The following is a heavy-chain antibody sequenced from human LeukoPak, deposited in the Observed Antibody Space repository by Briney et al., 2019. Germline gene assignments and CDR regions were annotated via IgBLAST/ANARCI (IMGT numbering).Heavy chain of an antibody. D-gene: IGHD3-10*01. V-gene: IGHV3-23*01. J-gene: IGHJ4*02. Sequence: LSGGSLRLSCAASGFTFSSYAMSWVRQAPGKGLEWVSAISGSGGSTYYADSVKGRFTISGDNSKNTLYLQMNSLRAEDTAVYYCAKGYGILWFGESSDWGQGTLVTVSS. CDR3: AKGYGILWFGESSD. CDR1: GFTFSSYA. CDR2: ISGSGGST.